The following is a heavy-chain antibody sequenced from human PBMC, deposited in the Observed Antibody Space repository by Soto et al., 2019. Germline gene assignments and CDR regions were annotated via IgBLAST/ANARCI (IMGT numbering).Heavy chain of an antibody. V-gene: IGHV4-34*01. CDR2: ISRSGSA. CDR1: GRSFSSYY. CDR3: ARGPLMTYYYNSNSRDRGYFDF. J-gene: IGHJ4*02. D-gene: IGHD3-10*01. Sequence: KPPETLSLTCAVSGRSFSSYYWNWIRQPPGKGLEWVGEISRSGSATNNPSLKGRVTMSVDTSKNQIALSVTSVTAADTALYCCARGPLMTYYYNSNSRDRGYFDFWGQGTLVTVSS.